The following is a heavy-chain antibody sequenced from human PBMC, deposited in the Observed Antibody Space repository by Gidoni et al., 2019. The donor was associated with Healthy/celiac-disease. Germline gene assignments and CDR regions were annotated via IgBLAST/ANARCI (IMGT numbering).Heavy chain of an antibody. CDR3: ARGNYYDSSGYYLSLDY. CDR2: ISSSSNYK. D-gene: IGHD3-22*01. CDR1: GFTFSSYS. V-gene: IGHV3-21*01. J-gene: IGHJ4*02. Sequence: EVQLVESGGGLVKPGGSLRLSCAASGFTFSSYSMNWVRQAPGKGLEWVSSISSSSNYKYYADSVKGRFTISRDNAKNSLYVQMNSLRAEDTAVYYCARGNYYDSSGYYLSLDYWGQGTLVTVSS.